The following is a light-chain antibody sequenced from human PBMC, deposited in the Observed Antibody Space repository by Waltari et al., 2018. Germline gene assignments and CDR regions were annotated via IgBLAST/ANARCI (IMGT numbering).Light chain of an antibody. Sequence: QLVLTQSPSASASLGASVKLTCTLSRGHSSNVIAWLQQQPEKGPRYLMKVNSDGSRSKGDEIPDRFAGSSSGTERYLTISSLQSEDEADYYCQTGGHGTWVFGGGTKLTVL. J-gene: IGLJ3*02. CDR2: VNSDGSR. V-gene: IGLV4-69*01. CDR1: RGHSSNV. CDR3: QTGGHGTWV.